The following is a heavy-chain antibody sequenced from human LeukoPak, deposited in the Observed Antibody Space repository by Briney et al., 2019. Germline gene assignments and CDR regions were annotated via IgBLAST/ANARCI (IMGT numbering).Heavy chain of an antibody. Sequence: GASVKVSCKASGYTFTGYYIHWVRQAPGQGLDWMGRINPNNGGTNYAQKFQGRVTMTRDMSMSTAYMELSRLRSDDTAVYYCARDEVVAAPNYFGMVVWGQGTTVSVSS. D-gene: IGHD2-15*01. CDR1: GYTFTGYY. CDR3: ARDEVVAAPNYFGMVV. V-gene: IGHV1-2*06. J-gene: IGHJ6*02. CDR2: INPNNGGT.